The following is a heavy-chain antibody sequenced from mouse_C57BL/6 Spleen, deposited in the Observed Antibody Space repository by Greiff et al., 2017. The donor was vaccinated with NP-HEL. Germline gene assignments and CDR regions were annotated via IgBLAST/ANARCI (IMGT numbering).Heavy chain of an antibody. CDR2: IYPRSGNT. V-gene: IGHV1-81*01. D-gene: IGHD2-5*01. Sequence: QVQLQQSGAELVRPGASVKLSCKASGYTFTSYGISWVKQRTGQGLEWIGEIYPRSGNTYYNEKFKGKATLTADKSSSTAYMELRSLTSEDYAVYFCARGLDSNYGYFDVWGTGTTVTVSS. J-gene: IGHJ1*03. CDR1: GYTFTSYG. CDR3: ARGLDSNYGYFDV.